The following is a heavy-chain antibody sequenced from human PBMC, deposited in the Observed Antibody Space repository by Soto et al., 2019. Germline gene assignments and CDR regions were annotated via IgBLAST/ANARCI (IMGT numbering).Heavy chain of an antibody. D-gene: IGHD1-26*01. CDR1: GGTFISYA. V-gene: IGHV1-69*06. Sequence: QVQLVQSGAEVKKPGSSVKLSCKVSGGTFISYAISWVRQAPGRGLEWMGGIIPVFGTANYTQQFQGRVTITADKAKSAAYMWLSSLRSEDTGLYYCASGRVPKYLTAFDYWGQGTLVTVSA. J-gene: IGHJ4*02. CDR2: IIPVFGTA. CDR3: ASGRVPKYLTAFDY.